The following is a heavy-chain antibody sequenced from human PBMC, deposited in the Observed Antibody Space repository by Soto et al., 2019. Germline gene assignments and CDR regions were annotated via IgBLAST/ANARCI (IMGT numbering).Heavy chain of an antibody. V-gene: IGHV1-69*13. CDR3: ARDRGPSSGYYPYWFDP. Sequence: ASVKVSCKASGGTFSSYAISWVRQAPGQGLEWMGEIIPIFGTANYAQKFQGRVTITADESTSTAYMELSSLRSEDTAVYYCARDRGPSSGYYPYWFDPWGQGALVTVSS. D-gene: IGHD3-22*01. J-gene: IGHJ5*02. CDR1: GGTFSSYA. CDR2: IIPIFGTA.